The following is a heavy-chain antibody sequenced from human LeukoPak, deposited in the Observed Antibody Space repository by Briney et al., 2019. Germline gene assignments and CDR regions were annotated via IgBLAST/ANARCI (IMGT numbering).Heavy chain of an antibody. D-gene: IGHD3-10*01. CDR1: GGSISSGGYY. J-gene: IGHJ5*02. V-gene: IGHV4-31*03. CDR3: ARSFSGSYYNVGLDWFDP. CDR2: IYYSGST. Sequence: SQTLSLTCTVSGGSISSGGYYWSWIRQHPGKGLEWIGYIYYSGSTYYNPSLESRVTISVDTSKNQFSLKLSSVTAADTAVYYCARSFSGSYYNVGLDWFDPWGQGTLVTVSS.